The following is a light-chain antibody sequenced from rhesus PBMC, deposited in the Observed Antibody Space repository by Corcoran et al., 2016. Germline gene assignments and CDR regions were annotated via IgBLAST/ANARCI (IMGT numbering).Light chain of an antibody. CDR1: SSDIGGYNR. J-gene: IGLJ1*01. CDR3: SSDSSRSSYI. V-gene: IGLV2-13*03. Sequence: QAAPTKSPSVSGSPGQSVTISSTGTSSDIGGYNRVSWYQQHPGKAPKLMIYEVSKRTSGVSYRFSGSKSGNTASLTISGLQAEDEEVYYCSSDSSRSSYIFGAGTRLTVL. CDR2: EVS.